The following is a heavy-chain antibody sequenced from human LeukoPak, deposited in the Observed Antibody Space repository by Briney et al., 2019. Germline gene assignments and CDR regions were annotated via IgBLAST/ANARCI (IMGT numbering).Heavy chain of an antibody. CDR3: AREKIGYYDGSGRGWFDP. D-gene: IGHD3-22*01. CDR2: IYTSGST. Sequence: SETLSLTCTVSGGSITSGSYYWSWIRQPAGKGLEWIGRIYTSGSTNYNPSLKSRVTISVDTSKNQFSLKLSSVTAADTAVYYCAREKIGYYDGSGRGWFDPWGQGTLVTVSS. J-gene: IGHJ5*02. V-gene: IGHV4-61*02. CDR1: GGSITSGSYY.